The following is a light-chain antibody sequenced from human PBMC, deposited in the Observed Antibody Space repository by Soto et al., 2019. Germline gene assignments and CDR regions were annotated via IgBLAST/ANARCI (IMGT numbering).Light chain of an antibody. J-gene: IGKJ1*01. CDR1: QSVSRI. Sequence: EIAMTQSPATLSVSQGERTTLSCRASQSVSRILAWYQQKPGQAPRLLIYGASTRATGIPVRFSGSGSGTEFTLTISSLQSEDFAVYYCQQYDKWPPTFGQGSKVDI. CDR2: GAS. V-gene: IGKV3-15*01. CDR3: QQYDKWPPT.